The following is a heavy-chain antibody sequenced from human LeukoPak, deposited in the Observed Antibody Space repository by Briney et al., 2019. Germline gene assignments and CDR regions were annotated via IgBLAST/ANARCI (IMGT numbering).Heavy chain of an antibody. CDR3: AREKVREKRGSSGAAPYYYYYMDV. CDR1: GGSIISYY. CDR2: IYTSGST. V-gene: IGHV4-4*07. D-gene: IGHD1-26*01. J-gene: IGHJ6*03. Sequence: NPSETLSLTCTVSGGSIISYYWSWIRQPAGKGLEWIGRIYTSGSTNYNPSLKSRVTISVDKSKNQFSLKLSSVTAADTAVYYCAREKVREKRGSSGAAPYYYYYMDVWGKGTTVTVSS.